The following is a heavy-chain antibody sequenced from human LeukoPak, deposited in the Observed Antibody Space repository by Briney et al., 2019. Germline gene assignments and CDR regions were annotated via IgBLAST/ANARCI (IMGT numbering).Heavy chain of an antibody. V-gene: IGHV3-23*01. J-gene: IGHJ4*02. D-gene: IGHD6-19*01. Sequence: GGSLRLSCAASGFTFSSYAVSCVRQAPGKGLEWVSAISGSGGGTYYADSVKGRFTISRDNSKNTLYMQMNSLSPEDTAVYYCAKTTTGYSSGRYPGWPVDYWGQGTLVTVSS. CDR1: GFTFSSYA. CDR3: AKTTTGYSSGRYPGWPVDY. CDR2: ISGSGGGT.